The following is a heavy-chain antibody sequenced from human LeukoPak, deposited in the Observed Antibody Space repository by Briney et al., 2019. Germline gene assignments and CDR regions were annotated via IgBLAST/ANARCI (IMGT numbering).Heavy chain of an antibody. CDR1: GFTFSSYW. J-gene: IGHJ3*02. CDR2: IKQDGSEK. V-gene: IGHV3-7*01. D-gene: IGHD6-13*01. Sequence: GGSLRLSCAASGFTFSSYWMSWVRQAPGKGLEWVANIKQDGSEKYYVDSVKGRFTISRDNAKNSLYLQMNSLRAEDTAVYYCARAIGQQLCAFDIWGQGTMVTVSS. CDR3: ARAIGQQLCAFDI.